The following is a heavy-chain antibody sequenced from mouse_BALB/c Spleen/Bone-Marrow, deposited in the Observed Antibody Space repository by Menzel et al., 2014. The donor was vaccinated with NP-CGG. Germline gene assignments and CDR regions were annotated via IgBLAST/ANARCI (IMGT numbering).Heavy chain of an antibody. Sequence: QVQLQQPGAEFVMPGASVKMSCKAPGYTFTDKWMHWVKQRPGQGLEWIGAIDTSDSYINYNQKFKGKASLTVDASSSTAYMHLSSLTSDDSAVYYCARGGHDFSLDYWGQGTSVIVSP. V-gene: IGHV1-69*01. CDR3: ARGGHDFSLDY. CDR1: GYTFTDKW. J-gene: IGHJ4*01. CDR2: IDTSDSYI. D-gene: IGHD2-4*01.